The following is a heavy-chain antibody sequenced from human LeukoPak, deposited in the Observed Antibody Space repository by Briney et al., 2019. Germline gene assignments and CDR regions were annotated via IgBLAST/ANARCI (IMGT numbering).Heavy chain of an antibody. V-gene: IGHV3-23*01. D-gene: IGHD4-11*01. Sequence: PGGSLRLSCAASGFTFSSYAMSWVRQAPGKGLESVSAISGSGGSTYYADSVKGRFTISRDNSKNTLYLQMNSLRAEDTAVYYCAKSGWTVTFYYYGMDVWGQGTTVTVSS. CDR3: AKSGWTVTFYYYGMDV. CDR2: ISGSGGST. J-gene: IGHJ6*02. CDR1: GFTFSSYA.